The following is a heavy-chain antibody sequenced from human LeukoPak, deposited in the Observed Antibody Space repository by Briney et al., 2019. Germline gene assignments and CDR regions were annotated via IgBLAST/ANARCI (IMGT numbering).Heavy chain of an antibody. CDR2: INYSGST. CDR3: ARAPHFHDSSGYYYYYYGMDV. CDR1: GGSISSYH. Sequence: SETLSLTCSVSGGSISSYHWNWIRQPPGKGLERIGYINYSGSTNYNPSLKSRVTILVDTSKNQFSLKVSSVTAADTAVYYCARAPHFHDSSGYYYYYYGMDVWGQGTTVTVSS. J-gene: IGHJ6*02. D-gene: IGHD3-22*01. V-gene: IGHV4-59*01.